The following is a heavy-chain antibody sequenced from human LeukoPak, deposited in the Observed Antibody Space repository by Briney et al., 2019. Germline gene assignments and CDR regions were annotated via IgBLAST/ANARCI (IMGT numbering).Heavy chain of an antibody. Sequence: PGGSLRLSCAASGFTFSSYSMNWVRQAPGKGLEWVSSISSSSSYIYYADSVKGRFTTSRDNAKNSLYLQMNSLRAEDTAVYYCARARSGSYSAFDIWGQGTMVTVSS. CDR1: GFTFSSYS. V-gene: IGHV3-21*01. CDR2: ISSSSSYI. CDR3: ARARSGSYSAFDI. J-gene: IGHJ3*02. D-gene: IGHD1-26*01.